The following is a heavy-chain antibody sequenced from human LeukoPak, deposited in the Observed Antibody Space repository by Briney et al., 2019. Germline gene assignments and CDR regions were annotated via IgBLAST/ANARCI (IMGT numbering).Heavy chain of an antibody. V-gene: IGHV1-24*01. CDR2: FDPEDGET. Sequence: ASVKVSCKVSGYTLTELSMHWVRQAPGKGLEWMGGFDPEDGETIYAQKFQRRVTMTEDTSTDTAYMELSSLRSEDTAVYYCATVQTLIGPYQLLGGGGFGYWGQGTLVTVSS. CDR1: GYTLTELS. D-gene: IGHD2-2*01. J-gene: IGHJ4*02. CDR3: ATVQTLIGPYQLLGGGGFGY.